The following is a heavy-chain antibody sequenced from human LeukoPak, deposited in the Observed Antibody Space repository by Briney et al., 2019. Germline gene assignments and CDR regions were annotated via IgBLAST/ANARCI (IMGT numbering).Heavy chain of an antibody. CDR3: ARDRDGPNCYMDV. CDR2: IKSDGTGA. Sequence: GGSLRLSCAASGFSFSDYWMVWVREVPEKGLEWVSRIKSDGTGATYAASVKGRLTMSRDNAERTVSLQMNSLRAEDTATYYCARDRDGPNCYMDVWGKGTTVTVSS. J-gene: IGHJ6*03. V-gene: IGHV3-74*01. CDR1: GFSFSDYW. D-gene: IGHD5-24*01.